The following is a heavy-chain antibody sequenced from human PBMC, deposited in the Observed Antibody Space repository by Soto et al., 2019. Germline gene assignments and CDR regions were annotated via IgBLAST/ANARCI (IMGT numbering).Heavy chain of an antibody. V-gene: IGHV3-23*01. J-gene: IGHJ3*02. CDR1: GFTFSTYA. CDR3: ARPRGYGVFDAYDI. Sequence: EVQLLESGGGLVQPGGSLRLSCAASGFTFSTYAMSWVRQAPGKGLEWVSALSAIGDSIYYADSVKGRFTISRDNFMNALYLQMNRLRIEDTAVYYCARPRGYGVFDAYDILGQGTMVTVSS. D-gene: IGHD4-17*01. CDR2: LSAIGDSI.